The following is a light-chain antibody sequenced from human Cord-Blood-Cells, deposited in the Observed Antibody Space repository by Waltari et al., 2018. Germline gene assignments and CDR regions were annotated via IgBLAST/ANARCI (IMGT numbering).Light chain of an antibody. Sequence: DIVMTQSPLSLPVTPGEPASISCRSSQSLLHSNGYNYLDWYLQKPGQSPQLLIYLGSNRAFGGPDRFSGSGSGTDFTLKISRVEAEDVGVYYCMQALQTPLTFGGVTKVEIK. CDR3: MQALQTPLT. CDR1: QSLLHSNGYNY. J-gene: IGKJ4*01. CDR2: LGS. V-gene: IGKV2-28*01.